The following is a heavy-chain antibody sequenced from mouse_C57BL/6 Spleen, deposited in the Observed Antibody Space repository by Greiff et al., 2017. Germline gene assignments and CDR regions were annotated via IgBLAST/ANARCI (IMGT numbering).Heavy chain of an antibody. J-gene: IGHJ3*01. D-gene: IGHD2-1*01. Sequence: VQLQQSGPELVKPGASVKISCKASGYSFTGYYMHWVKQSHGNILDWIGYIYPYSGVSSYTETFKGKATLTVDKSSSTAYMELRSLTSEDSAVYYCAIYYGNHGGFAYWGQGTLVTVSA. CDR2: IYPYSGVS. V-gene: IGHV1-31*01. CDR1: GYSFTGYY. CDR3: AIYYGNHGGFAY.